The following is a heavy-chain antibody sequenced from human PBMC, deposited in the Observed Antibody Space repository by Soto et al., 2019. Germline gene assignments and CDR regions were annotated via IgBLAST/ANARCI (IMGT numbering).Heavy chain of an antibody. CDR3: ARGQSGSSSWYSRPFVDY. J-gene: IGHJ4*02. CDR2: MNPNSGNT. Sequence: ASVKVSCKASGYTFTSYDINWVRQATGQGXEWMGWMNPNSGNTGYAQKFQGRVTMTRNTSISTAYMELSSLRSEDTAVYYCARGQSGSSSWYSRPFVDYWGQGTLVTVSS. V-gene: IGHV1-8*01. D-gene: IGHD6-13*01. CDR1: GYTFTSYD.